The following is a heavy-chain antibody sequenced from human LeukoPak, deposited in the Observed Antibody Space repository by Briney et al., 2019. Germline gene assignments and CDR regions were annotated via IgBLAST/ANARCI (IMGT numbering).Heavy chain of an antibody. D-gene: IGHD3/OR15-3a*01. J-gene: IGHJ6*02. CDR1: GFTFNRYW. V-gene: IGHV3-74*03. CDR2: ISPDGNSA. Sequence: GGSLRLSCAASGFTFNRYWMHWVRQAPGKGLVWVSRISPDGNSATYADSVKSRFTISRDNAKNTLYLQMNSLRAEDSAVYYCVSLDGVYYYHMDVWGQGTTVIVSS. CDR3: VSLDGVYYYHMDV.